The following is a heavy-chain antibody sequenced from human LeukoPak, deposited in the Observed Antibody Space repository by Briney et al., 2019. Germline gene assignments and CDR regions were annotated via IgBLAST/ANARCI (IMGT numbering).Heavy chain of an antibody. J-gene: IGHJ4*02. Sequence: PGGSLRLSCAASGFTFSSYEMHWVRQAQGKGLERVAVISYDGSKKYYADSVKGRFTISRDNYKNTLYLQMNSLRAEDTAVYYCAKGIAVSGFDYWGQGTLVTVSS. CDR1: GFTFSSYE. D-gene: IGHD6-19*01. CDR2: ISYDGSKK. CDR3: AKGIAVSGFDY. V-gene: IGHV3-30*18.